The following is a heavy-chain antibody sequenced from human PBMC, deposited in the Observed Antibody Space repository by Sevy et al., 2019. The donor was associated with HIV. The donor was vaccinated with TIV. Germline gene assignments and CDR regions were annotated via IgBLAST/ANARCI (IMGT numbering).Heavy chain of an antibody. Sequence: ASVKVSCKASGYTFTGYYMHWVRQAPGQGLEWMGWINPNSGGTNYAQKFQGRVTMTRDTSISTAYMELSRLGSDDTAVYYCAREGVYCSGGGCKPGGWFDPWGQGTLVTVSS. CDR3: AREGVYCSGGGCKPGGWFDP. V-gene: IGHV1-2*02. CDR1: GYTFTGYY. CDR2: INPNSGGT. D-gene: IGHD2-15*01. J-gene: IGHJ5*02.